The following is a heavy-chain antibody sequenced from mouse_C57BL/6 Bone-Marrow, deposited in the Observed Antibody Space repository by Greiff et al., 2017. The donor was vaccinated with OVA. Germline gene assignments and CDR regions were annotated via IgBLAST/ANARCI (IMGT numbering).Heavy chain of an antibody. D-gene: IGHD2-4*01. CDR2: INPNYGTT. CDR1: GYSFTDYN. CDR3: ARSGVYYDYDGDVDY. Sequence: EVKLMESGPELVKPGASVKISCKASGYSFTDYNMNWVKQSNGKSLEWIGVINPNYGTTSYNQKFKGKATLTVDQSSSTAYMQLNSLTSEDSAVYYCARSGVYYDYDGDVDYWGQGTTLTVSS. J-gene: IGHJ2*01. V-gene: IGHV1-39*01.